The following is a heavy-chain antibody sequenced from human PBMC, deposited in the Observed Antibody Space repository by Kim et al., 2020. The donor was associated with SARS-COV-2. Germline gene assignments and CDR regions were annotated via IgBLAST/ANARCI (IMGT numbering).Heavy chain of an antibody. D-gene: IGHD2-2*01. CDR2: MNPNSGNT. Sequence: ASVKVSCKASGYTFTSYDINWVRQATGQGLEWMGWMNPNSGNTGYAQKFQGRVTMTRNTSISTAYMELSSLRSEDTAVYYCARAAHRRKVVPAALIWFDPWGQGTLVTVSS. CDR3: ARAAHRRKVVPAALIWFDP. V-gene: IGHV1-8*01. J-gene: IGHJ5*02. CDR1: GYTFTSYD.